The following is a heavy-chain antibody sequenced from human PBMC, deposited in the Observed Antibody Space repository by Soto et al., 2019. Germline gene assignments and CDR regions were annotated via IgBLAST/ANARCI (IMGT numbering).Heavy chain of an antibody. CDR1: GASIRSSY. Sequence: QVQLQESDPGLVKPWETLSLTCTVSGASIRSSYWSWIRQSPGKGLEWIAYVYYTGKTNSNPSLSGRVTVSVDTSKNQLSLKLTSATGADTAVYYCARGFFETGTGHSNPFDIWGQGTRVTVSS. CDR3: ARGFFETGTGHSNPFDI. V-gene: IGHV4-59*01. J-gene: IGHJ3*02. D-gene: IGHD1-7*01. CDR2: VYYTGKT.